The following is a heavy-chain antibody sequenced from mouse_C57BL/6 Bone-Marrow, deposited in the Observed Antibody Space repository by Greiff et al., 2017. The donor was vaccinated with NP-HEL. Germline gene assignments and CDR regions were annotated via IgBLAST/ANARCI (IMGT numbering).Heavy chain of an antibody. J-gene: IGHJ4*01. D-gene: IGHD1-1*01. V-gene: IGHV10-1*01. CDR3: VRQEETVVADYYAMDY. Sequence: EVKLVESGGGLVQPKGSLKLSCAASGFSFNTYAMNWVRQAPGKGLEWVARIRSKSNNYATYYADSVKDRFTISGDDSESMLYLQMNNLKTEDTAMYYCVRQEETVVADYYAMDYWGQGTSVTVSS. CDR2: IRSKSNNYAT. CDR1: GFSFNTYA.